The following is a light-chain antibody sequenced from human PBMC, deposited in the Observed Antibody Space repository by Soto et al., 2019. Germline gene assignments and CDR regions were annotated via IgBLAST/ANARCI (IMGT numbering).Light chain of an antibody. CDR3: ISYIPSTTTHWV. CDR2: EVN. V-gene: IGLV2-14*02. CDR1: SSDVGTYTL. J-gene: IGLJ3*02. Sequence: QSALTQPASVSGSPGQSITISCTGTSSDVGTYTLVSWYQQHPGKAPKLVIYEVNKRPAGVSKRFSGSKSGDTASLTISGLQAEDEADYYCISYIPSTTTHWVFGGGTKLTVL.